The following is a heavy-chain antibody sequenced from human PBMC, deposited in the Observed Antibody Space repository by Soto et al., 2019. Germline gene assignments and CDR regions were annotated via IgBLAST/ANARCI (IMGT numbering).Heavy chain of an antibody. D-gene: IGHD3-10*01. V-gene: IGHV4-39*01. CDR1: GGSISSSSYY. CDR3: AIRITMVRGVISLDDY. CDR2: IYYSGST. J-gene: IGHJ4*02. Sequence: QLQLQESGPGLVKPSETLSLTCTVSGGSISSSSYYWGWIRQPPGKGLEWIGSIYYSGSTYYNPSPKSRVTISVDTSKNQFSLKLSSVTAADTAVYYCAIRITMVRGVISLDDYWGQGTLVTVSS.